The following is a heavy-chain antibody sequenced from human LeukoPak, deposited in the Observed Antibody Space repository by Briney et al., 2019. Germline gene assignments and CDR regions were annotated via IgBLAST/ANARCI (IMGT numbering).Heavy chain of an antibody. J-gene: IGHJ5*02. Sequence: GGSLRLSCAASGFTSSSYSMNWVRQAPGKGLEWVSSISSSSSYKYYADSMKGRFTISRDNAKNSLYLQMNSLRAEDTAVYYCARDRGTDYYGSGSYEFDPWGQGTLVTVSS. CDR1: GFTSSSYS. V-gene: IGHV3-21*01. CDR3: ARDRGTDYYGSGSYEFDP. CDR2: ISSSSSYK. D-gene: IGHD3-10*01.